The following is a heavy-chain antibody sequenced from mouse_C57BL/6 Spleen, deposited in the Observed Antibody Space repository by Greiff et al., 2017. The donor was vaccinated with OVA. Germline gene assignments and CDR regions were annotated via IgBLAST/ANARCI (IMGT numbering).Heavy chain of an antibody. Sequence: QVQLQQPGAELVMPGASVKLSCKASGYTFTSYWMHWVKQRPGQGLEWIGEIDPSDSYTNYNQKFKGKSTLTVDKSSSTAYMQLSSLTSEDSAVYYGARSGTTVVADYYAMDYWGQGTSVTVSS. V-gene: IGHV1-69*01. J-gene: IGHJ4*01. CDR2: IDPSDSYT. CDR3: ARSGTTVVADYYAMDY. D-gene: IGHD1-1*01. CDR1: GYTFTSYW.